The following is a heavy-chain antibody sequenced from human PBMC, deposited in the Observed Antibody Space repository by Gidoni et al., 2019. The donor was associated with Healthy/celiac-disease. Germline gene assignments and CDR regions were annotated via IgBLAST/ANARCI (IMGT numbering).Heavy chain of an antibody. J-gene: IGHJ4*02. CDR3: ASGFEEYCGGDCYSSFDY. V-gene: IGHV3-74*01. CDR1: GFTFSSYW. Sequence: EVQLVESGGGLVQPGGSLRLSCAASGFTFSSYWMHWVRQAPGKGLVWVSRINSDGSSTSYADSVKGRFTISRDNAKNTLYLQMNSLRAEDTAVYYCASGFEEYCGGDCYSSFDYWGQGTLVTVSS. CDR2: INSDGSST. D-gene: IGHD2-21*02.